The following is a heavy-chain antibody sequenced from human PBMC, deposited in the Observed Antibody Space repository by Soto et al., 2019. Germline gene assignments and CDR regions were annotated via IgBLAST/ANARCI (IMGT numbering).Heavy chain of an antibody. V-gene: IGHV3-9*01. CDR2: ISWNSGSI. Sequence: PGGSLRLSCAASGFTFDDYAMHWVRQAPGKGLEWVSGISWNSGSIGYADSVKGRFTISRDNAKNSLYLQMNSLRAEDTALYYCAKGQIMFFDSPLDVWGKGTTVTISS. CDR3: AKGQIMFFDSPLDV. J-gene: IGHJ6*04. CDR1: GFTFDDYA. D-gene: IGHD3-10*02.